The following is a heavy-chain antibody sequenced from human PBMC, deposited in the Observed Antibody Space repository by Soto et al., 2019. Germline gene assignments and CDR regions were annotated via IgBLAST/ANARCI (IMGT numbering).Heavy chain of an antibody. CDR2: ISGSGGST. Sequence: PGVPLRLPCAASEFTFSSYAVSWVRKAPGKGLEWVSAISGSGGSTYYADSVKGRFTISRDNSKNTLYLQMNSLRAEDTALYYCAKIAGARLSGFAPWGQGTLVTVSP. D-gene: IGHD6-19*01. CDR3: AKIAGARLSGFAP. V-gene: IGHV3-23*01. J-gene: IGHJ5*02. CDR1: EFTFSSYA.